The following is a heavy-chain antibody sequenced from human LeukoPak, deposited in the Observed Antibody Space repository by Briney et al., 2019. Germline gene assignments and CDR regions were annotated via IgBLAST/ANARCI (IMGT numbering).Heavy chain of an antibody. V-gene: IGHV3-74*01. CDR1: GLTFSSYW. Sequence: GGSLRLSCAASGLTFSSYWMHWVRQAPGKVLVWVSRINSDGSSTHYAVSVKGRFTISRENAKNALYLQMNGLRAEGTAVYYCAGELVRGYWGEGTLVTVSA. D-gene: IGHD1-26*01. J-gene: IGHJ4*02. CDR3: AGELVRGY. CDR2: INSDGSST.